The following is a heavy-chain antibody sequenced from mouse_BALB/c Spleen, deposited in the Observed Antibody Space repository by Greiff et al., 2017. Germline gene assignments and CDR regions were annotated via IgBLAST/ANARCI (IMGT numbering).Heavy chain of an antibody. CDR2: INPYNGDT. V-gene: IGHV1-37*01. D-gene: IGHD1-2*01. J-gene: IGHJ4*01. Sequence: VQLQQSGPELVKPGASVKISCKASGYSFTGYFMNWVKQSHGKSLEWIGRINPYNGDTFYNQTFKGKATLTVDKSSSTAHMERLSLTSEDSAVYYCGKSYYGYGEAMDYGGQGTSVTVSA. CDR3: GKSYYGYGEAMDY. CDR1: GYSFTGYF.